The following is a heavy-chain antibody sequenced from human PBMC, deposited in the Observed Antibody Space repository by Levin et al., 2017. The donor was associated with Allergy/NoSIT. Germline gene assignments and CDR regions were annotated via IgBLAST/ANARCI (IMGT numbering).Heavy chain of an antibody. CDR1: GGTFSSYA. Sequence: SVKVSCKASGGTFSSYAISWVRQAPGQGLEWMGGIIPIFGTANYAQKFQGRVTITADESTSTAYMELSSLRSEDTAVYYCARWTTVTVKDAFDIWGQGTMVTVSS. J-gene: IGHJ3*02. D-gene: IGHD4-17*01. V-gene: IGHV1-69*13. CDR2: IIPIFGTA. CDR3: ARWTTVTVKDAFDI.